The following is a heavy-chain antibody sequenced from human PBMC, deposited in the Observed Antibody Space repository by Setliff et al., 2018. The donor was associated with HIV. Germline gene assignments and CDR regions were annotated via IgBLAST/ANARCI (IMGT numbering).Heavy chain of an antibody. J-gene: IGHJ1*01. CDR1: GFTFSTYG. CDR3: ARDSSGGPTDFQH. CDR2: ISSSSSYI. D-gene: IGHD6-25*01. V-gene: IGHV3-21*04. Sequence: GGSLRLSCAVSGFTFSTYGVHWVRQAPGKGLEWVSSISSSSSYIYYADSVKGRFTISRDNVKNSLYLQMNSLRSEDTAVYYCARDSSGGPTDFQHWGQGTLVTVSS.